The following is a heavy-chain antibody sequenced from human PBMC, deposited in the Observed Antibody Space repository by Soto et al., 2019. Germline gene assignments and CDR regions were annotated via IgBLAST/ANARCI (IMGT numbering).Heavy chain of an antibody. CDR3: AKDRKSYNSVYESSDI. Sequence: EENLLISGGGVARPGGSLRLSCTASGFIFSDYAMAWVRQTPGKGLEWVSSMGGGDNDRYYADFVKGRFTISRDNSKSTVFLQMNSLRAEDTAIYYCAKDRKSYNSVYESSDIWSQGTLVTVSS. D-gene: IGHD3-10*01. J-gene: IGHJ3*02. CDR2: MGGGDNDR. V-gene: IGHV3-23*01. CDR1: GFIFSDYA.